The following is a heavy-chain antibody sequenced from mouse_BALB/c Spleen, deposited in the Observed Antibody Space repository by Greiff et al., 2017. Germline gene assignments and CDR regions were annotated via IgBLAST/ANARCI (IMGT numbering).Heavy chain of an antibody. J-gene: IGHJ4*01. CDR3: ARSHYGSSYDAMDY. D-gene: IGHD1-1*01. CDR2: ISYSGST. V-gene: IGHV3-8*02. Sequence: EVKLQESGPSLVKPSQTLSLTCSVTGDSITSGYWNWIRKFPGNKLEYMGYISYSGSTYYNPSLKSRISITRDTSKNQYYLQLNSVTTEDTATYYCARSHYGSSYDAMDYWGQGTSVTVSS. CDR1: GDSITSGY.